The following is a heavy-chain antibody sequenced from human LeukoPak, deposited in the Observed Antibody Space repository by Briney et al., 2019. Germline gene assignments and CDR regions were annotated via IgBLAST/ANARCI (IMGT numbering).Heavy chain of an antibody. Sequence: ASVKVSCKASGYTFTGYYMHWVRQAPGQWLEWMGWINPNSGGTNYAQKFQGRVTMTRDTSISTAYMELSRLRSDDTAVYYCAVGGAGISGSGYQDPYTFDYWGQGTLVTVSS. CDR2: INPNSGGT. J-gene: IGHJ4*02. V-gene: IGHV1-2*02. D-gene: IGHD3-3*01. CDR3: AVGGAGISGSGYQDPYTFDY. CDR1: GYTFTGYY.